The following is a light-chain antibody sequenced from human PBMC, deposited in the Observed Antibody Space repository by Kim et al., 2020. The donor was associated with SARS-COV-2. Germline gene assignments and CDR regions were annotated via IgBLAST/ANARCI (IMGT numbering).Light chain of an antibody. V-gene: IGLV2-8*01. Sequence: QSALTQPPSASGSPGQSVTISCTGTRSDVGGYNYVSWYQQHPGKAPKLMIYEVNTRPSGVPDRFSGSKSGDTASLTVSGLQAEDEADYYCSSYAGINNLVFGGGTQRTVL. CDR2: EVN. CDR3: SSYAGINNLV. CDR1: RSDVGGYNY. J-gene: IGLJ2*01.